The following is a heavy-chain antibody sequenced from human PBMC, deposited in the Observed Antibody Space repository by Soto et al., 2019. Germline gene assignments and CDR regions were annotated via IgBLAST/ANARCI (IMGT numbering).Heavy chain of an antibody. V-gene: IGHV4-38-2*01. CDR1: GYSISGGYY. Sequence: PSETLSLTCAVSGYSISGGYYWGWIRQPPGKGREWLGTTYYGASSYYNPSLRSRITILLDASTNQLSLKLSSVTAADTAVYFCVRVAGSASWYETDSWGQGILVTVSS. J-gene: IGHJ4*02. CDR2: TYYGASS. D-gene: IGHD6-13*01. CDR3: VRVAGSASWYETDS.